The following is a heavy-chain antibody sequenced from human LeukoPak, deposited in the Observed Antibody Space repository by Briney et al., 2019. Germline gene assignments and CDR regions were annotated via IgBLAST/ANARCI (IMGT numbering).Heavy chain of an antibody. D-gene: IGHD3-22*01. Sequence: SETLSLTCTVSGGSISSYYWSWIRQPPGKGLERIGYIYYSGSTNYNPPLKSRVTISVDTSKNQFSLKLSSVTAADTAVYYCARYYYDSSGYYRFDYWGQGTLVTVSS. CDR2: IYYSGST. J-gene: IGHJ4*02. CDR1: GGSISSYY. V-gene: IGHV4-59*01. CDR3: ARYYYDSSGYYRFDY.